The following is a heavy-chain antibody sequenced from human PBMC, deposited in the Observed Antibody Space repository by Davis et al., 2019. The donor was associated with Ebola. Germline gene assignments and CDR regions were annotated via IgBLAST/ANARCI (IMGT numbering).Heavy chain of an antibody. CDR1: GGSISTYY. J-gene: IGHJ4*02. V-gene: IGHV4-59*08. D-gene: IGHD1-14*01. CDR3: ARGTGPVDY. CDR2: IYYSGST. Sequence: SETLSLTCIVSGGSISTYYWSWIRQPPGKGLEWIGYIYYSGSTNRNPSLKSRVTISIDTSKNQFSLKLSSVTVADTAVYYCARGTGPVDYWGQGTLVTVSS.